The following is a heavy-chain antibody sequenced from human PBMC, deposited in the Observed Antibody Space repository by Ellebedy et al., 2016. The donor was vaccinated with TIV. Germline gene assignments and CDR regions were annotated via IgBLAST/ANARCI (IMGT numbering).Heavy chain of an antibody. D-gene: IGHD4-11*01. Sequence: SETLSLXCTVSGGSISSYYWSWIRQPPGKGLEWIGYIYYSGSTNYNPSLKSRVTISVDTSKTQFSLKLSSVIAADTAVYYCARYRAARNDAFDIWGQGTMVTVSS. CDR3: ARYRAARNDAFDI. J-gene: IGHJ3*02. V-gene: IGHV4-59*08. CDR2: IYYSGST. CDR1: GGSISSYY.